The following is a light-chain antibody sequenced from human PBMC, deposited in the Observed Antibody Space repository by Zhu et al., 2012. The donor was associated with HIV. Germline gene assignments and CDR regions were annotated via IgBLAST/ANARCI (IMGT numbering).Light chain of an antibody. CDR3: YQNYRLPPT. CDR1: QSVSTN. Sequence: EVVLTQSPATLSVSPGERATLSCRASQSVSTNLAWYQQKPGQAPRLLIFGASTRATGIPARFTGSGSGPDFTLTISSLQPEDFAVYYCYQNYRLPPTFGQGTKVEIK. V-gene: IGKV3-15*01. J-gene: IGKJ1*01. CDR2: GAS.